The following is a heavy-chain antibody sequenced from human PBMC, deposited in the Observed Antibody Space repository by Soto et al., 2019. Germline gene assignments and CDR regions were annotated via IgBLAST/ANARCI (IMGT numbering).Heavy chain of an antibody. CDR2: VSSDGREK. J-gene: IGHJ4*02. CDR3: ARDDRYSGPFDY. Sequence: EVQLEGSGGGLVQPGGSLRLSCAASGFSFSSYWMSWVRQAPGKGPEWVAIVSSDGREKTYADSVKGRITISRDNAENSLFLQMNSLRADDTAVYYGARDDRYSGPFDYWGQGALVTVSS. CDR1: GFSFSSYW. D-gene: IGHD3-16*02. V-gene: IGHV3-7*01.